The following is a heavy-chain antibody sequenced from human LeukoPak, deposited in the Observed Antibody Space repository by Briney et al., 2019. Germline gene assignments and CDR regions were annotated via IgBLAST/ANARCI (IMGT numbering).Heavy chain of an antibody. J-gene: IGHJ4*02. D-gene: IGHD2/OR15-2a*01. V-gene: IGHV3-9*01. CDR2: ISWNSGSI. CDR1: GFTFDDYA. CDR3: AKDLLY. Sequence: GGSLRLSCAASGFTFDDYAMHGVRQAPGKGLEWVSGISWNSGSIGYADSVKGRFTISRDNAKNSLYLQMNSLRAEDTALYYCAKDLLYWGQGTLVTVSS.